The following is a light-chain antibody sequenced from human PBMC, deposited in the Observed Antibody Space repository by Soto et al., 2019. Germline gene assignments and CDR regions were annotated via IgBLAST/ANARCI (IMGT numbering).Light chain of an antibody. CDR3: QTWGTGIHVV. Sequence: QSVLTQSPSASASLGASVKLTCTLSSGHSSYAIAWHQQQPEKGPRYLMKLDSDGSHTKGDAIPDRFSGSSSGAERYLTISGIQSEDEADYYCQTWGTGIHVVFGGGTKLTVI. CDR1: SGHSSYA. V-gene: IGLV4-69*01. J-gene: IGLJ2*01. CDR2: LDSDGSH.